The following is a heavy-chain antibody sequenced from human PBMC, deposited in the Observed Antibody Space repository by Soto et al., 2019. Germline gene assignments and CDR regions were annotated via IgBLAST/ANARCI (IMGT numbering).Heavy chain of an antibody. Sequence: EVQLLESGGGLVQPGGSLRLSCAAAGFTFSIYAMSWVRKPPGKGLEWVSAISGSGGSTYYADSVKGRFTISRDNSKNTLYLQMNSLRADDTAVYYCAKATRGGAATLIRDYWGQGTLVTVSS. J-gene: IGHJ4*02. CDR2: ISGSGGST. D-gene: IGHD6-13*01. CDR1: GFTFSIYA. CDR3: AKATRGGAATLIRDY. V-gene: IGHV3-23*01.